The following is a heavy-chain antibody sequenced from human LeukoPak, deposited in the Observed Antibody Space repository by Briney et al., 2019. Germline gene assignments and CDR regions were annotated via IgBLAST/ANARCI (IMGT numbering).Heavy chain of an antibody. CDR2: IYYSGST. Sequence: PSETLSLTCTVSGGSISSSSYYWGWIRQPPGRGLEWIGSIYYSGSTYYNPSLKSRVTISVDTSKNQFSLKLSSVTAADTAVYYCAILSAVAESYFDYWGQGTLVTVSS. CDR3: AILSAVAESYFDY. V-gene: IGHV4-39*07. CDR1: GGSISSSSYY. J-gene: IGHJ4*02. D-gene: IGHD6-19*01.